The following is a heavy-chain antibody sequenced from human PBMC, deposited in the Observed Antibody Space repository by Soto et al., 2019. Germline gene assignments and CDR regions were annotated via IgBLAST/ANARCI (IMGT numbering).Heavy chain of an antibody. CDR3: ARDSGPRGYDAFDI. D-gene: IGHD2-8*02. Sequence: GGSLRLSCAASGFTFSGYAMTWVRQAPGKGLEWVANIKQDASENFYVDSVKGRFTISRDNAKNSLYLQMNSLRVEDTAVYYCARDSGPRGYDAFDIWGQGTMVTVSS. CDR1: GFTFSGYA. V-gene: IGHV3-7*04. J-gene: IGHJ3*02. CDR2: IKQDASEN.